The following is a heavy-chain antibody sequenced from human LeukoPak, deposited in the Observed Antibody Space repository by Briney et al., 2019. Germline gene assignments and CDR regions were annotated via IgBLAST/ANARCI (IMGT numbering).Heavy chain of an antibody. CDR3: ARDLGGDYAYFDY. CDR2: INPNSGGT. Sequence: ASVKVSCKASGYTFTGYYVHWVRQAPGQGLEWMGLINPNSGGTNYVQKFQGRVTMTRDTSISTAYMELSRLRSDDTAVYYCARDLGGDYAYFDYWGQGTLVTVSS. CDR1: GYTFTGYY. V-gene: IGHV1-2*02. J-gene: IGHJ4*02. D-gene: IGHD4-17*01.